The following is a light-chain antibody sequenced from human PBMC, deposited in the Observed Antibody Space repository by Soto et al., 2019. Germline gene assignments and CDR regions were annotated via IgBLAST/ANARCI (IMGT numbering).Light chain of an antibody. CDR2: AAS. V-gene: IGKV1D-12*01. J-gene: IGKJ4*01. Sequence: DIQMTQSPSSVSASVGDRVIITCRASQDITNWLAWYQQKPGKAPKVLIYAASSLESGVPARFSGSGSGTEYTLTISSLQPEDFATYHCQQARTFPLTFGGGTKVENK. CDR1: QDITNW. CDR3: QQARTFPLT.